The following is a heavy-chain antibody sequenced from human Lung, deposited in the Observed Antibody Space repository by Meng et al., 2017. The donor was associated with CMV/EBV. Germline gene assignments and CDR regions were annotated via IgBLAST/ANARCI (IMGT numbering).Heavy chain of an antibody. Sequence: ASXXVSXKASGYTFIGYYMHWVRQAPGQGVEWMGWINPNSGGTNYAQKFQGRVTMTRDTSISTAYMELSRLRSDDTDVYYCARDRYIRVGAPGDYWDQGTXVTVSS. CDR2: INPNSGGT. J-gene: IGHJ4*02. CDR1: GYTFIGYY. CDR3: ARDRYIRVGAPGDY. V-gene: IGHV1-2*02. D-gene: IGHD1-26*01.